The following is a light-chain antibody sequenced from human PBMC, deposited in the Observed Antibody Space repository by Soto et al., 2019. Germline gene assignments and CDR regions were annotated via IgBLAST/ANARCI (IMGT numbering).Light chain of an antibody. Sequence: QSVLTQPASVSGSPGQSIAISCSGTSSDIGSYNHVAWYQQFPGKIPKLMIYXXXXXXPGVSDRFSGSKSGITASLTISGLQTEDEADYYCISYTDRQSYLFGTGTKVTVL. CDR2: XXX. V-gene: IGLV2-14*03. J-gene: IGLJ1*01. CDR3: ISYTDRQSYL. CDR1: SSDIGSYNH.